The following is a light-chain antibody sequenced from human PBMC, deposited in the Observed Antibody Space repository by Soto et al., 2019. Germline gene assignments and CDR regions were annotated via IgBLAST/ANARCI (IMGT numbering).Light chain of an antibody. CDR3: QSYDNSLNHVV. CDR1: SSNIGSFYD. Sequence: QSVLTQPPSVSGAPGQRVTIPCTGSSSNIGSFYDVHWYQQLPGTVPKLLIYSDNNRPSGVPDRFSGSKPGTAASLAITGLQAEDEADYYCQSYDNSLNHVVFGGGTKVTVL. CDR2: SDN. J-gene: IGLJ2*01. V-gene: IGLV1-40*01.